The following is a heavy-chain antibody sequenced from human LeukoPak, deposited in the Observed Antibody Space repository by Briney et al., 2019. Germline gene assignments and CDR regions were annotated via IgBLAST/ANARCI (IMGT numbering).Heavy chain of an antibody. V-gene: IGHV3-48*03. D-gene: IGHD3-10*02. J-gene: IGHJ6*04. CDR2: ISSSGSTI. CDR1: GFTFSSYE. Sequence: GGSLRLSCAASGFTFSSYEMNWVRQAPGKVLEWVPYISSSGSTIYYADSVKGRFTISRDNAKNSLYLQMNSLRAEDTAVYYCAELGITMIGGVWGKGTTVTISS. CDR3: AELGITMIGGV.